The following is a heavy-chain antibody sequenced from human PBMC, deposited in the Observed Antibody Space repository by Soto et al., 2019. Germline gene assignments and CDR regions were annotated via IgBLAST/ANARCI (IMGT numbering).Heavy chain of an antibody. CDR3: ARVDGISGTTANGYFDL. CDR2: ISMSSTYI. CDR1: GFTFSSFG. V-gene: IGHV3-21*01. Sequence: EEQLVESGGGLVTVGGSLRLSCAASGFTFSSFGMNWVRQAPGKGLEWVSCISMSSTYIYSADSLKGRFTISRDDAKNCLYLQINDVRVEDTAVYYCARVDGISGTTANGYFDLWGRGTPVTVSS. J-gene: IGHJ2*01. D-gene: IGHD1-20*01.